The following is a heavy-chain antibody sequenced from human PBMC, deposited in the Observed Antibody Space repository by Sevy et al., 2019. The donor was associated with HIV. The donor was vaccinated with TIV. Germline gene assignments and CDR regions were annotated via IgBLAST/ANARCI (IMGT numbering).Heavy chain of an antibody. CDR1: GFTFSSYA. J-gene: IGHJ6*03. CDR2: IRGSGGST. D-gene: IGHD1-20*01. Sequence: GGSLRLSCAASGFTFSSYAMSWVRQAPGKGLEWVSAIRGSGGSTYYADSVKGRFTISRDNSKNTRYMQMNSLRAEDTAVYYCAKDGYKPSVGDENYYYYYMDVWGKGTTVTVSS. V-gene: IGHV3-23*01. CDR3: AKDGYKPSVGDENYYYYYMDV.